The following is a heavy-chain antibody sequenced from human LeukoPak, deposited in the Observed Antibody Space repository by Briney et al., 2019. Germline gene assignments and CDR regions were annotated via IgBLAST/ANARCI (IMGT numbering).Heavy chain of an antibody. Sequence: SETLSLTCTVSGGSISSGGYYWSWIRQHPGKGLEWIGYIYYSGSTYYNPSLKSRVTISVDTSKNQFSLKLSSVTAADTAVYYCARSITMVRGVICGWGQGTLVTVSS. CDR3: ARSITMVRGVICG. CDR2: IYYSGST. V-gene: IGHV4-31*03. CDR1: GGSISSGGYY. D-gene: IGHD3-10*01. J-gene: IGHJ4*02.